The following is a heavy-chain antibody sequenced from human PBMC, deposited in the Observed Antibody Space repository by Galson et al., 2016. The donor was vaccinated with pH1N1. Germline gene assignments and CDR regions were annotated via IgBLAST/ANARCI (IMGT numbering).Heavy chain of an antibody. CDR1: GYTFTDYD. CDR2: MNPNNDNT. V-gene: IGHV1-8*01. D-gene: IGHD2-15*01. CDR3: ARGGYCSGGSCYDVCDY. J-gene: IGHJ4*02. Sequence: SVKVSCKASGYTFTDYDINWVRQGTGQGLEWMGWMNPNNDNTGYAQKFQGRVTMTRNTSISTAYMELSSLRSEDTAVYYCARGGYCSGGSCYDVCDYWGQGTLVTVS.